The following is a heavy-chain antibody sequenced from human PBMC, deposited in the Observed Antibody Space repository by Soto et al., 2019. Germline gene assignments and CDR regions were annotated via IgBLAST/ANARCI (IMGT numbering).Heavy chain of an antibody. CDR1: GFMFSDYA. J-gene: IGHJ4*02. D-gene: IGHD2-2*01. CDR2: FSRSDNTV. Sequence: EVHLVESGGGLVQPGGSLRLSCAASGFMFSDYAMDWVRQAPGKGLEWVSYFSRSDNTVQYADSVKGRFIISRDNVANSLYLQMHSRTAEDTVIYCCARETPSPHHNLDYCGPGTLVTVSS. CDR3: ARETPSPHHNLDY. V-gene: IGHV3-48*03.